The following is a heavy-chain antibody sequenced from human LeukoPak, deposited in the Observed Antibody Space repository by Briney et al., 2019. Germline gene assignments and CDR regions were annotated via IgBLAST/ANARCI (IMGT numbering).Heavy chain of an antibody. Sequence: ASVKVSCKASGYTFTSYGISWVRQAPGQGLEWMGWISAYNGNTNYAQKLQGRVTMTTDTSTSTAYMELRSLRSDDTAVYYCARGEIYGSGSYRKNYFDYWGQGTLVTVSS. D-gene: IGHD3-10*01. J-gene: IGHJ4*02. CDR3: ARGEIYGSGSYRKNYFDY. V-gene: IGHV1-18*01. CDR1: GYTFTSYG. CDR2: ISAYNGNT.